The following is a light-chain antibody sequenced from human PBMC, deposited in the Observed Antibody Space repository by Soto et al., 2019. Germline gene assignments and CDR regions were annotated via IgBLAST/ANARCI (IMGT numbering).Light chain of an antibody. CDR1: QSVGSS. V-gene: IGKV3D-15*01. Sequence: EIVMTQSPATLSVSPGERVTLSCRASQSVGSSVAWYQQKPGQAPRLHIYGASTRATGIPARFSGSGSGTEFTLTISSLQSEDFAVYYCQQYSNWPPFTFGPGTKVDFK. J-gene: IGKJ3*01. CDR2: GAS. CDR3: QQYSNWPPFT.